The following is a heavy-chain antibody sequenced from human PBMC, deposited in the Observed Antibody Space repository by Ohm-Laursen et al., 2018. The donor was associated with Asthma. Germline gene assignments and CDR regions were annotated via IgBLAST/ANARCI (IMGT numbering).Heavy chain of an antibody. CDR2: ITSYSSTT. Sequence: SLRLSCTASGFSFNTYSMNWVRQAPGKGLEWVSYITSYSSTTYYADSVKGRFTISRDNAKNSLYLQMNSLRAEDTAFYYCAVSIYAYGEGAYWGQGTLVTVSS. CDR1: GFSFNTYS. CDR3: AVSIYAYGEGAY. D-gene: IGHD3-10*01. J-gene: IGHJ4*02. V-gene: IGHV3-48*01.